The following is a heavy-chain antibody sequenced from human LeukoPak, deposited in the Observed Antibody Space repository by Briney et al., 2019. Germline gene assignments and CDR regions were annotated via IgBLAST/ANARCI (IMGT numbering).Heavy chain of an antibody. V-gene: IGHV4-59*01. D-gene: IGHD1-1*01. CDR2: IYYSGST. J-gene: IGHJ3*02. Sequence: KPSETLSLTCTVSGGSISSYYWSWIRQPAGKGLEWIGYIYYSGSTNYNPSLKSRVTISVDTSKNQFSLKLSSVTAADTAVYYCARAAYNWNDGWSAFDIWGQGTMVTVSS. CDR3: ARAAYNWNDGWSAFDI. CDR1: GGSISSYY.